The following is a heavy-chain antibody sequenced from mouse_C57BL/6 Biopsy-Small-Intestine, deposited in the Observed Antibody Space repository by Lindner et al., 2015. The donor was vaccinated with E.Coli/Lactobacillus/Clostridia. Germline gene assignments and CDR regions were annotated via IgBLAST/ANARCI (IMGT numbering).Heavy chain of an antibody. Sequence: VQLQESGPELVKPGDSVKISCKASGYSFSGHFINWVMQSHGKSLEWIGRINPYNGDTFYNQKFKGKATLTVDESSSTAHMEVRSLTSEDSAVYYCARSPYWGQGTLVTVSA. CDR1: GYSFSGHF. CDR2: INPYNGDT. J-gene: IGHJ3*01. CDR3: ARSPY. V-gene: IGHV1-20*01.